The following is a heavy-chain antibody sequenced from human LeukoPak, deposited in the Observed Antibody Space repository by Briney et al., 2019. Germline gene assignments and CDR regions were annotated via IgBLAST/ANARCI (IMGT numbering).Heavy chain of an antibody. D-gene: IGHD3-16*02. CDR3: ARDRKMITFGGVIATYYMDV. CDR1: GGTFSYYA. V-gene: IGHV1-69*13. Sequence: TSVKLSCKASGGTFSYYAISWVRQAPGQGLEWVGGMIPIFDTAAYAKTFQGRVTITADESTSTAYMVLSSLSAEDTAVYYCARDRKMITFGGVIATYYMDVWGKGTTVTVSS. J-gene: IGHJ6*03. CDR2: MIPIFDTA.